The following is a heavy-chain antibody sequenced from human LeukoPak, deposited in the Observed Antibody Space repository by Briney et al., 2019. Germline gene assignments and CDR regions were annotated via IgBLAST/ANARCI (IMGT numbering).Heavy chain of an antibody. CDR3: ARVRNSYGERDFDY. Sequence: SETLSLTCTVSSGSITGYHWSWIRQPPGEGLEWIGYIYYTGSTNYNPSLKSRVTMSLDTSKNHFSLQLSSVTAADTAVYYCARVRNSYGERDFDYWGQGILVTVSS. CDR1: SGSITGYH. CDR2: IYYTGST. D-gene: IGHD5-18*01. J-gene: IGHJ4*02. V-gene: IGHV4-59*01.